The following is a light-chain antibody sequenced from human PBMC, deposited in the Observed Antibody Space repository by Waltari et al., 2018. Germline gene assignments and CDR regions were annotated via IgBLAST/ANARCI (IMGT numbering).Light chain of an antibody. Sequence: AIRMTQSPSSLSASTGDRVPITCRASQGISSYLDWYQQKPGKAPKLLIYAASTLQSGVPSRFSGSGSGTDFTLTISCLQSEDFATYYCQQYYSYPRVTFGQGTKLEI. J-gene: IGKJ2*01. V-gene: IGKV1-8*01. CDR1: QGISSY. CDR3: QQYYSYPRVT. CDR2: AAS.